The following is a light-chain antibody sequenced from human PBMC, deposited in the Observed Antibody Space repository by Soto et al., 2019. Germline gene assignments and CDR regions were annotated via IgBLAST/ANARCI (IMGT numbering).Light chain of an antibody. CDR1: QGISSY. V-gene: IGKV1-8*01. J-gene: IGKJ3*01. CDR2: TAS. Sequence: AIRMTQSPSSLSASTGDRVAITCRASQGISSYLAWYQQKPGKAPKRLIYTASSLQSGVPSRFSGSGSGTEFTLTISSLQPEDFATYFCLQYHTYPLTFGPGTKVDI. CDR3: LQYHTYPLT.